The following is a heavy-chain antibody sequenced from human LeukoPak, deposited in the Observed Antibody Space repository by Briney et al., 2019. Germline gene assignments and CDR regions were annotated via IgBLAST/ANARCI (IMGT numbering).Heavy chain of an antibody. CDR2: IYYSGST. Sequence: PSETLSLTCTVSGGSISSSSYYWGWIRQPPGKGLEWIGSIYYSGSTYYNPSLKSRVTISVDTSKNQFSLKLSSVTAADTAVYYCARVVTTVTTSIDYWGQGTLVTVSP. V-gene: IGHV4-39*07. D-gene: IGHD4-17*01. CDR1: GGSISSSSYY. CDR3: ARVVTTVTTSIDY. J-gene: IGHJ4*02.